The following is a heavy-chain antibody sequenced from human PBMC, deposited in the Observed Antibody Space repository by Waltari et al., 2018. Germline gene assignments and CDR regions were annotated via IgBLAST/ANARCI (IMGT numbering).Heavy chain of an antibody. Sequence: EVQLVESGGGLVQPGGSLRLSCAASGFTFSSYWMSWVRQAPGKGLGWVANIKQDGNEKYYVDSVKGRFTISRDNAKNSLYLQMNSLRAEDTAVYYCARRYCSGGSCYSGYFDYWGQGTLVTVSS. CDR1: GFTFSSYW. CDR2: IKQDGNEK. CDR3: ARRYCSGGSCYSGYFDY. J-gene: IGHJ4*02. V-gene: IGHV3-7*01. D-gene: IGHD2-15*01.